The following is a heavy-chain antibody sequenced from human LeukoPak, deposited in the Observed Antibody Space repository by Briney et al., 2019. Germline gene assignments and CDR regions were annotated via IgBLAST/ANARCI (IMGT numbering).Heavy chain of an antibody. CDR1: GGSISSSSYY. Sequence: PSETLSLTCTVSGGSISSSSYYWGWIRQPPGKGLEWIGSIYYSGSTYYNPSLKSRVTISVDTSKNQFSLKLSSVTAADTAVYYCARAVGGWLLHYYYYYYMDVWGKGTTVTVSS. J-gene: IGHJ6*03. D-gene: IGHD2-15*01. V-gene: IGHV4-39*07. CDR2: IYYSGST. CDR3: ARAVGGWLLHYYYYYYMDV.